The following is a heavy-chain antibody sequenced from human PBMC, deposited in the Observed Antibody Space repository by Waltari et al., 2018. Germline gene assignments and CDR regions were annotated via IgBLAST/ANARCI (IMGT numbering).Heavy chain of an antibody. CDR1: GGSISSDTYY. V-gene: IGHV4-61*02. J-gene: IGHJ4*02. CDR2: IYTSGST. Sequence: QVQLQESGPGLVKPSQTLSLTCTVSGGSISSDTYYWSWIRQPAGKGLEWIGRIYTSGSTNYNPSLKSRVTVSVDTSKNQFSLNLNSVTAADTAVYYCVRNSGNPKYYFDNWGQGTRLTVSS. CDR3: VRNSGNPKYYFDN. D-gene: IGHD5-12*01.